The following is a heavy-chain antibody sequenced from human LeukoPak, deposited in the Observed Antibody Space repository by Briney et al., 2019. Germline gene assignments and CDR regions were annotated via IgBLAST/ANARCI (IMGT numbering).Heavy chain of an antibody. CDR1: GGTFSSYA. CDR2: IIPIFGTA. CDR3: ARDRIDDAFDI. Sequence: SVTVSCKASGGTFSSYAISWVRQAPGQGLEWMGGIIPIFGTANYAQKFQGRVTITADKSTSTAYMELSSLTSEDRAVFYCARDRIDDAFDIWGQGTMVTVSS. J-gene: IGHJ3*02. V-gene: IGHV1-69*06. D-gene: IGHD2/OR15-2a*01.